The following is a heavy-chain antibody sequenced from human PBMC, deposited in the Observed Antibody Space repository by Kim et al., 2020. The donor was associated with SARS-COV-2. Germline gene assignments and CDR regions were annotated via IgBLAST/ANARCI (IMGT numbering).Heavy chain of an antibody. D-gene: IGHD3-3*01. J-gene: IGHJ4*02. V-gene: IGHV5-51*01. CDR3: ARQSGRDVYNPFDY. Sequence: SPSFQGQVTISADKSISTAYLQWSSLKASDTAMYYCARQSGRDVYNPFDYWGQGTLVTVSS.